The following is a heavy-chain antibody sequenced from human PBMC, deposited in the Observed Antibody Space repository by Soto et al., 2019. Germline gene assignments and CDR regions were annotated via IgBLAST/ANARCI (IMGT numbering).Heavy chain of an antibody. D-gene: IGHD3-22*01. V-gene: IGHV1-46*01. Sequence: GASVKVSCKASGYTFTSYYMHWVRQAPGQGLEWMGIINPSGGSTSYAQKFQGRVTMTRDTSTSTVYMELSSLRSEDTAVYYCARGYYDSSGYSGDAFDIWGQGTMVTVSS. CDR3: ARGYYDSSGYSGDAFDI. CDR2: INPSGGST. CDR1: GYTFTSYY. J-gene: IGHJ3*02.